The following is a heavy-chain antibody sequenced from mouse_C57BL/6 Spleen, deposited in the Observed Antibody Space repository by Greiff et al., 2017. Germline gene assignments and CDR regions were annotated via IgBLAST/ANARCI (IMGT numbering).Heavy chain of an antibody. V-gene: IGHV1-80*01. J-gene: IGHJ4*01. CDR1: GYAFSSYW. Sequence: VKLQASGAELVKPGASVKISCKASGYAFSSYWMNWVKQRPGTGLEWIGPIYPGDGDTNYNGKFKGKATLTADKSSSTAYMQLSSLTSADSAVYFCARYGMDAMDYRGQGTSATVSS. CDR3: ARYGMDAMDY. CDR2: IYPGDGDT. D-gene: IGHD1-1*02.